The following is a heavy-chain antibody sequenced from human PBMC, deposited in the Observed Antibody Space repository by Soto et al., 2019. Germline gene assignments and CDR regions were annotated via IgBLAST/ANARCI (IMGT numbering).Heavy chain of an antibody. D-gene: IGHD3-10*01. CDR3: AKDKSSGSYYYSY. V-gene: IGHV3-30*18. CDR2: ISYDGSNK. J-gene: IGHJ4*02. CDR1: GFTFSSYG. Sequence: PGGSLRLSCAASGFTFSSYGMHWVRQAPGKGLEWVAVISYDGSNKYYADSVKGRFTISRDNSKNTLYLQMNSLRAEDTAVYYCAKDKSSGSYYYSYWGQGTLVTVSS.